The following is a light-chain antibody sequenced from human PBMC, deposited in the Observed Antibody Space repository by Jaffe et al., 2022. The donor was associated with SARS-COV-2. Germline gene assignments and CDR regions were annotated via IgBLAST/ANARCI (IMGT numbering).Light chain of an antibody. Sequence: QSVLTQPPSASGTPGQRVTISCSGSSSNIGGNTVSWYQQFPGTGPILLIYNDDERPSGVPDRLSGSKSGTSASLAISGLRSEDEADYYCAAWDGGLNAYVFGTGTKVTVL. CDR1: SSNIGGNT. CDR2: NDD. J-gene: IGLJ1*01. CDR3: AAWDGGLNAYV. V-gene: IGLV1-44*01.